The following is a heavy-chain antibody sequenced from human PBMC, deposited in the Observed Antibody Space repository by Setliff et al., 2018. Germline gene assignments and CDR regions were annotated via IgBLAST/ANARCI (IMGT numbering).Heavy chain of an antibody. CDR3: ARDVVSGWYRRNNYFGMDV. CDR1: GGSFSDSY. J-gene: IGHJ6*02. D-gene: IGHD6-19*01. V-gene: IGHV4-34*01. Sequence: SETLSLTCAVYGGSFSDSYWSWIRQPPGKGLERIGSIYYSGSTYYNPSLKSRVTISVDTSKNQFSLKLSSVTAADTAVYYCARDVVSGWYRRNNYFGMDVWGQGTTVTVSS. CDR2: IYYSGST.